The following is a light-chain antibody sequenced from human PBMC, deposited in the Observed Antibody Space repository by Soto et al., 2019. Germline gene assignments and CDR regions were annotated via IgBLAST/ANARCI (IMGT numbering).Light chain of an antibody. CDR2: EVS. J-gene: IGKJ4*01. Sequence: DIVLTQTPLSLSVTPGQPASISCTSSQGLLDSDGRTHLYWYVQKTGQPPQALIYEVSKRSSGVPDRFSGSGSGTHFTLTMSRVQAEDAGIYYCMQSLQLNTFGGGTKVEIK. CDR3: MQSLQLNT. CDR1: QGLLDSDGRTH. V-gene: IGKV2D-29*01.